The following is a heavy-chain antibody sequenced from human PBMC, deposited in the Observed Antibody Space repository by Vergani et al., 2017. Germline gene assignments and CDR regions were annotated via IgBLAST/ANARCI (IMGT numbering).Heavy chain of an antibody. CDR1: GFTFSSYA. D-gene: IGHD2-2*01. V-gene: IGHV1-69*09. CDR2: IIPILGIA. CDR3: AREVPAATPGMWDGMDV. Sequence: QVQLVESGGGVVQPGRSLRLSCAASGFTFSSYAISWVRQAPGQGLEWMGRIIPILGIANYAQKFQGRVTITADKSTSTAYMELSRLRSDDTAVYYCAREVPAATPGMWDGMDVWGQGTTVTVSS. J-gene: IGHJ6*02.